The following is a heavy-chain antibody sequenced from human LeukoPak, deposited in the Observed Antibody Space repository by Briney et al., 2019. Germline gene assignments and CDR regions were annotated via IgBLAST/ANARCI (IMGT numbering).Heavy chain of an antibody. D-gene: IGHD3-22*01. Sequence: GESLKISCKGSGYSFSNFWIGWVRQMPGKGLEWMGIIYPGDSDTRYSPSFQGQVTISADKSISTAYLQWSSLKAADTAMYYCAKRGGGNYYDSSGYYPWFDPWGQGTLVTVSS. CDR2: IYPGDSDT. CDR3: AKRGGGNYYDSSGYYPWFDP. V-gene: IGHV5-51*01. J-gene: IGHJ5*02. CDR1: GYSFSNFW.